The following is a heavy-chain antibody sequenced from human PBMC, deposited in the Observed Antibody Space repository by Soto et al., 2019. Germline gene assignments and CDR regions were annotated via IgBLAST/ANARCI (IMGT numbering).Heavy chain of an antibody. J-gene: IGHJ4*02. V-gene: IGHV3-64*01. CDR2: ISSNGGST. CDR1: GFTFSSYA. D-gene: IGHD3-10*01. Sequence: EVQLVESGGGLVQPGGSLRLSCAASGFTFSSYAMHWVRQAPGKGLEYVSAISSNGGSTYYANSVKGRFTISRDNSKNTLYLQMGSLRAEDMAVYYCAGGGSGSYYFDYWGQGTLVTVSS. CDR3: AGGGSGSYYFDY.